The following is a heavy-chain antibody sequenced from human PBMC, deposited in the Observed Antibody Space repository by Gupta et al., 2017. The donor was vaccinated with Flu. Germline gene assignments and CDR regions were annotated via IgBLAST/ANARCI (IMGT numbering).Heavy chain of an antibody. D-gene: IGHD4-4*01. Sequence: SGAYWSWIRQPPGKGPEWIGEIDHSGGTNDNPSIKSRVTMSVDTSKNQFSLNLYSVTAADTAIYYCTRLGGFTVGYNWFDPWGQGTLVTVSS. V-gene: IGHV4-34*01. CDR2: IDHSGGT. J-gene: IGHJ5*02. CDR3: TRLGGFTVGYNWFDP. CDR1: SGAY.